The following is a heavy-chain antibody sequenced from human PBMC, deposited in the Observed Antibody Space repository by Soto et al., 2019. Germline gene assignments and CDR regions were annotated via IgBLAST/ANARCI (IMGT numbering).Heavy chain of an antibody. D-gene: IGHD2-2*01. J-gene: IGHJ4*02. V-gene: IGHV3-33*01. CDR3: ARPEGYCSSTSCPLHYDY. CDR1: GFTFSSYG. Sequence: QVQLVESGGGVVQPGRSLRLSCAASGFTFSSYGMHWVRQAPGKGLEWVAVIWYDGSNKYYADSVKGRFTISRDNSKNTLYLQMNSLRAEDTAVYYCARPEGYCSSTSCPLHYDYWGQGTLVTVSS. CDR2: IWYDGSNK.